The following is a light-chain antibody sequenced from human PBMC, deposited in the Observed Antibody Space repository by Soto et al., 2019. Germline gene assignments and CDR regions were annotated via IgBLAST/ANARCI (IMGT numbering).Light chain of an antibody. CDR3: HRRTNWPRT. V-gene: IGKV3-11*01. CDR1: KSVGTF. J-gene: IGKJ2*01. CDR2: DAS. Sequence: EIVLTQSPATLSLSPGERATLSCRASKSVGTFLAWYQQKPGQAPRLIIYDASNRSTGIPARFSCTVSGTDFALSISSVVPEDLEVYYCHRRTNWPRTFGKGTTLYIK.